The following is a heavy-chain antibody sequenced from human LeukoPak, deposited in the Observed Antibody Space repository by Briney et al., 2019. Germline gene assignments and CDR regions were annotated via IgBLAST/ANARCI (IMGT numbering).Heavy chain of an antibody. V-gene: IGHV3-15*01. Sequence: KPGGSLRLSCAASGFTFSNAWMSWVRQAPGKGLEWVGRIKSKTDGRTTDYAAPVKGRFTISRDDSKNTLYLQMNSLKTEDTAVYYCTTRSEVVVIVYYYYGMDVWGQGTTVTVSS. J-gene: IGHJ6*02. CDR3: TTRSEVVVIVYYYYGMDV. CDR1: GFTFSNAW. D-gene: IGHD3-22*01. CDR2: IKSKTDGRTT.